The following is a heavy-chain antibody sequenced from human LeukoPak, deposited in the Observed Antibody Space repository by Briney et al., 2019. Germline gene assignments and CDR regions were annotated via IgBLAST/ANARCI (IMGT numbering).Heavy chain of an antibody. CDR2: INHSGST. CDR1: GGSFSVYY. Sequence: SETLSLTCAVYGGSFSVYYWSWIRQPPGKGLEWIGEINHSGSTNYNPSLKSRVTISVDTSKNQFSLKLSSVTAADTAVYYCARRYCSGGSCPTYYFDYWGQGTLVTVSS. V-gene: IGHV4-34*01. D-gene: IGHD2-15*01. J-gene: IGHJ4*02. CDR3: ARRYCSGGSCPTYYFDY.